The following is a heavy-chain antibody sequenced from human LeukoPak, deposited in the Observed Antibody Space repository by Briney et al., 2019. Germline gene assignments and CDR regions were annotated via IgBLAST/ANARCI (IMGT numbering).Heavy chain of an antibody. CDR1: GFTFSSYS. Sequence: GGSLRLSCAASGFTFSSYSMNWVRQAPGKGLEWVSSISSSSSYIYYADSVKGRFTISRDNAKNSLYLQMNSLRAEGTAVYYCARTMTTVNWFDPWGQGTLVTVSS. CDR3: ARTMTTVNWFDP. D-gene: IGHD4-17*01. CDR2: ISSSSSYI. V-gene: IGHV3-21*01. J-gene: IGHJ5*02.